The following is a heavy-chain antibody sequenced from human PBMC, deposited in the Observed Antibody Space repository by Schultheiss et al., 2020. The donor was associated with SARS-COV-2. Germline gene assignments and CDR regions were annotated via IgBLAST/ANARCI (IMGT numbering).Heavy chain of an antibody. V-gene: IGHV3-30*03. CDR1: GFTFSSYG. J-gene: IGHJ4*02. Sequence: GGSLRLSCAASGFTFSSYGMHWVRQAPGKGLEWVAVISYDGSNKYYADSVKGRFTISRDNSKNTLYLQMNSLRAEDTAVYYCAREVSSSWSHFDYWGQGTLVTVSS. D-gene: IGHD6-13*01. CDR2: ISYDGSNK. CDR3: AREVSSSWSHFDY.